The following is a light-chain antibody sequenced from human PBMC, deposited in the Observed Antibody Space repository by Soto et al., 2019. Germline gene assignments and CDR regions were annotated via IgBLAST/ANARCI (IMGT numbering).Light chain of an antibody. CDR2: GSS. V-gene: IGKV3D-15*01. Sequence: EMTQSPANLSVSPGEGVTVFCRASQNVATNIAWYQVKPAQAPRLLIYGSSTRATDIPATFSGSGSGTHFTLTISSLQSEDSAVYYCQQYYHWGLSFGGGTKVEI. CDR3: QQYYHWGLS. J-gene: IGKJ4*01. CDR1: QNVATN.